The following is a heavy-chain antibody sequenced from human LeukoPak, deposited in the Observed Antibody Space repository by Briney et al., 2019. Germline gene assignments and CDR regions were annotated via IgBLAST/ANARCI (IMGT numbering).Heavy chain of an antibody. J-gene: IGHJ5*02. V-gene: IGHV1-46*01. CDR3: ARAGSMVRGVIIGNNWFDP. D-gene: IGHD3-10*01. CDR1: GYTFTSYY. Sequence: ASVKVSCKASGYTFTSYYMHWVRQAPGQGLEWMGIINPSGGSTNYAQKLQGRVTMTTDTSTSTAYMELRSLRSDDTAVYYCARAGSMVRGVIIGNNWFDPWGQGTLVTVSS. CDR2: INPSGGST.